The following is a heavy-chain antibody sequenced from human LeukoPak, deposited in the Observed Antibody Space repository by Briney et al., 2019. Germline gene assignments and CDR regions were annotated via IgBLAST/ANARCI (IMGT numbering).Heavy chain of an antibody. CDR2: INPDSGGT. CDR1: GYTFTGSY. V-gene: IGHV1-2*02. CDR3: ARDHEMSTILYGMGV. J-gene: IGHJ6*02. D-gene: IGHD5-24*01. Sequence: GASVKVSCKASGYTFTGSYMHWVRQAPGQGLEWMGWINPDSGGTTFAPKFQGRVTLTRDTSITTAYMELSRLRSNDTAVYYCARDHEMSTILYGMGVWGQGTTVTVSS.